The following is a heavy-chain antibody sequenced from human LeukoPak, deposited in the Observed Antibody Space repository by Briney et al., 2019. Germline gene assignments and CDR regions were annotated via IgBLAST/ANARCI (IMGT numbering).Heavy chain of an antibody. CDR2: INHSGST. Sequence: SETLSLTCAVYGGSFSGYYWSWIRQPQGPGLEWIGEINHSGSTNYNPSLKSRVTISVDTSKNQFSLKLSSVTAADAAVYYYARGGDEDDYAYGAVYDAFDIWGQGTMVTVSS. V-gene: IGHV4-34*01. CDR1: GGSFSGYY. CDR3: ARGGDEDDYAYGAVYDAFDI. D-gene: IGHD3-16*01. J-gene: IGHJ3*02.